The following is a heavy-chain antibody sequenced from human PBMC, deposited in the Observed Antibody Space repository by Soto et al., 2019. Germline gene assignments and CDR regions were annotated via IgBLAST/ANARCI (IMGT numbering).Heavy chain of an antibody. CDR1: GFTFSSYG. CDR2: IWYDGSNK. J-gene: IGHJ6*02. Sequence: QVQLVESGGGVVQPGRSLRLSCAASGFTFSSYGMHWVRQAPGKGLEWVAVIWYDGSNKYYADSVKGRFTISRDNSKNTLYLQMNSLRAEDTAVYYCARDHTTEPYYYYYGMDVWGQGTTVTVSS. D-gene: IGHD4-17*01. CDR3: ARDHTTEPYYYYYGMDV. V-gene: IGHV3-33*01.